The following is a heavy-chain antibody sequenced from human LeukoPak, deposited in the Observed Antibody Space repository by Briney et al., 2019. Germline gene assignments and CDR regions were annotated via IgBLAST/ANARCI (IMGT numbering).Heavy chain of an antibody. CDR1: DGSISGYY. J-gene: IGHJ4*02. D-gene: IGHD4-17*01. CDR2: IYYTGST. V-gene: IGHV4-59*01. Sequence: PSETLSLTCSASDGSISGYYWSWLRQPPGKGLEWIGYIYYTGSTNYNPSLKSRVTMSVDTSKNHFSLKLSSVTAADTAAYYCARGTVTTYFFDYWGQGTLVTVSS. CDR3: ARGTVTTYFFDY.